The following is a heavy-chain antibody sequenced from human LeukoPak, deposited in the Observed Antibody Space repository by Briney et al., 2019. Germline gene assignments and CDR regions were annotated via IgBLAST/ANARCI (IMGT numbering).Heavy chain of an antibody. CDR2: IVVGSGNT. D-gene: IGHD3-16*01. Sequence: SVKVSCKASGFAFTSPAMQWVRQARGQRLEWIGWIVVGSGNTNYAQKFQERVTITRDMSTSTAYMELSSQRSEDTAVYYCAAGVGYAFDIWGQGTMVTVSS. CDR3: AAGVGYAFDI. V-gene: IGHV1-58*02. J-gene: IGHJ3*02. CDR1: GFAFTSPA.